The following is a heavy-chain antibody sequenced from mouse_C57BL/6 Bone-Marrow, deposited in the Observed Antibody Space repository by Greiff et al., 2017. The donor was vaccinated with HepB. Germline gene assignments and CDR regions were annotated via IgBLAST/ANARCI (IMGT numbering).Heavy chain of an antibody. V-gene: IGHV5-16*01. CDR2: INYDGSST. Sequence: EVKLVESEGGLVQPGSSMKLSCTASGFTFSDYYMAWVRQVPEKGLEWVANINYDGSSTYYLDSLKSRFIISRDNAKNILYLQMSSLKSEDTATYYCARDGYGSREALAYWGQGTLVTVSA. CDR1: GFTFSDYY. CDR3: ARDGYGSREALAY. J-gene: IGHJ3*01. D-gene: IGHD1-1*01.